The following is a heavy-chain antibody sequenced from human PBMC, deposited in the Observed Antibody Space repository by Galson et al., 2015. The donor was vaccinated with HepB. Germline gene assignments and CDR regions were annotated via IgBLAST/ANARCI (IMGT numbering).Heavy chain of an antibody. J-gene: IGHJ4*02. D-gene: IGHD2-15*01. CDR3: ARDGRYCSGGTCYQFFDY. V-gene: IGHV3-21*01. CDR2: ISSSSSNI. CDR1: GFTFSSYS. Sequence: SLRLSCAASGFTFSSYSMNWVRQAPGKGLEWVSSISSSSSNIYNADSVKGRFTISRDNAKNSLYLQMNSLRAEDTAVYYCARDGRYCSGGTCYQFFDYWGQGNLVTVSS.